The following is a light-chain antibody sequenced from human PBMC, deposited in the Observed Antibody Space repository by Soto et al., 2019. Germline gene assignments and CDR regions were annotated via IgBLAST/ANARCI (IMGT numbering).Light chain of an antibody. CDR2: NNN. CDR1: SSNIGSTT. CDR3: AAWDDSLNGVV. J-gene: IGLJ3*02. Sequence: QSVLTQPPSASGTPGQRVTIACSGSSSNIGSTTVKWYQQLPGTAPKLLIYNNNQRPSGVPDRFSGSKSVTSASLAISGLQSVDEADYYCAAWDDSLNGVVFGGGTKLTVL. V-gene: IGLV1-44*01.